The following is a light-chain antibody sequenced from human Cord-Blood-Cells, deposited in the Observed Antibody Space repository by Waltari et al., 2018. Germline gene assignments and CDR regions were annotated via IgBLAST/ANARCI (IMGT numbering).Light chain of an antibody. V-gene: IGLV2-23*02. CDR2: EVS. CDR1: SSDVGSYNL. Sequence: QSALTQPASVSGSPGQSITISCTGTSSDVGSYNLVSWYQQHPGKAPKLMIYEVSKRAAGVSNRVSGSKSGNTASLTISGLQAEDEADYYCCSYAGSSTWVFGGGTKLTVL. J-gene: IGLJ3*02. CDR3: CSYAGSSTWV.